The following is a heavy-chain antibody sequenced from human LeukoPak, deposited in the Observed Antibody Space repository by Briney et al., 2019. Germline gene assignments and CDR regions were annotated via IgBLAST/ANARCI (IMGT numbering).Heavy chain of an antibody. J-gene: IGHJ4*02. Sequence: ASVKVSCKASGFTFTNYYMHWVRQAAGQGLEWIGLINPSGSNTNYAQKFRGRVTMTRDTSATTVYMELSSLRSEDTAVYYCAREESGGYFDYGGQGTLVTVSS. V-gene: IGHV1-46*01. CDR3: AREESGGYFDY. D-gene: IGHD2-8*02. CDR2: INPSGSNT. CDR1: GFTFTNYY.